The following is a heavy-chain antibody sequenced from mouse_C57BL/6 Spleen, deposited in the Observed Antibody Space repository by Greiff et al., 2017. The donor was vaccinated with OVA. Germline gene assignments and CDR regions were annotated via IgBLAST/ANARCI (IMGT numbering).Heavy chain of an antibody. V-gene: IGHV1-5*01. J-gene: IGHJ3*01. CDR3: TGSSGPTWFAG. CDR2: IYPGNSDT. Sequence: EVQLQQSGTVLARPGASVKMSCKTSGYTFTSYWMNWVKQRPGQGLEWIGAIYPGNSDTSYNQKFKGKAKLTAVTSASTAYMELSSLTNEDSAVYNCTGSSGPTWFAGWGQGTLVTVAA. CDR1: GYTFTSYW. D-gene: IGHD3-2*02.